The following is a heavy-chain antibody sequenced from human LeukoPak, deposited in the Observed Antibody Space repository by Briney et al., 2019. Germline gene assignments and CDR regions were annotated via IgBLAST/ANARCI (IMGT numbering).Heavy chain of an antibody. CDR1: GFTFSGYY. V-gene: IGHV3-13*01. Sequence: GGSLRLSCEASGFTFSGYYMHWVRQATGKGLEWVSAIGTTGDTYYSDSVRGRFTISRENAKTSLDLQMNSLRAGDTAVYYCARSPSYSSSWYALDSWGQGTLVTVSS. J-gene: IGHJ4*02. CDR2: IGTTGDT. D-gene: IGHD6-13*01. CDR3: ARSPSYSSSWYALDS.